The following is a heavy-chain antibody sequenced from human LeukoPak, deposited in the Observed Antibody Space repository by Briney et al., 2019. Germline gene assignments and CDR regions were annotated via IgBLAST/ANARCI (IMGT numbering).Heavy chain of an antibody. Sequence: ETLSLTCTVSGGSISSSSYYWGWIRQPPGKGLEWVSAISGSGGNTYYADSVKGRFTISRDNSKNTLYLHMNSLRAEDTAVYYCAKAFDRSGYYFNYFDYWGQGALVTVSS. J-gene: IGHJ4*02. CDR1: GGSISSSSYY. CDR2: ISGSGGNT. D-gene: IGHD3-22*01. CDR3: AKAFDRSGYYFNYFDY. V-gene: IGHV3-23*01.